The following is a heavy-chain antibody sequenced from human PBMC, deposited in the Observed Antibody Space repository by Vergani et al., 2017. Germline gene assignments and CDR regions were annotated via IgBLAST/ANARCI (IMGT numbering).Heavy chain of an antibody. Sequence: QVQLQQWGAGLLKPSETLSLTCAVYGGSFSGYYWSWIRQPPGKGLEWIGEINHSGSTNYNPSLKSRVTISVDTSKNQFSLKLSSVTAADTAVYYCARALWYLRDLNRAVFIAVAGDGSWFDPWGQGTLVTVSS. J-gene: IGHJ5*02. CDR3: ARALWYLRDLNRAVFIAVAGDGSWFDP. V-gene: IGHV4-34*01. CDR1: GGSFSGYY. CDR2: INHSGST. D-gene: IGHD6-19*01.